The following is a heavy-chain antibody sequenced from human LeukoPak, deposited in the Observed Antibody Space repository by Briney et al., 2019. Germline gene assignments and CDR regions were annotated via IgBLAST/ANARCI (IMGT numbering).Heavy chain of an antibody. CDR1: GFSFHSYA. V-gene: IGHV3-23*01. Sequence: GGSLRLSCVASGFSFHSYAMTWVRQAPGKGLEWVSGISGSAVSTHYADSVKGRFTISRDNSKSTLYAQMNSLRAEDTAVYFCARVIDYSALDACDIWGQGTMVTVSS. J-gene: IGHJ3*02. CDR2: ISGSAVST. CDR3: ARVIDYSALDACDI. D-gene: IGHD4-11*01.